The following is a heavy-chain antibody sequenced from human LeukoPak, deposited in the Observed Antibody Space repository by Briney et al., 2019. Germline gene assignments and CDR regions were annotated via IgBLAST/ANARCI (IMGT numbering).Heavy chain of an antibody. CDR1: GYTFTSYY. J-gene: IGHJ4*02. D-gene: IGHD3-9*01. V-gene: IGHV1-46*01. CDR2: INPSGGST. Sequence: ASVKVSCNASGYTFTSYYMHWVRQAPGQGLEWMGIINPSGGSTSYAQKFQGRVTMTRDTSTSTVYMELSSLRSEDTAVYYCASSPVNTLRYFDPDYWGQGTLVTVSS. CDR3: ASSPVNTLRYFDPDY.